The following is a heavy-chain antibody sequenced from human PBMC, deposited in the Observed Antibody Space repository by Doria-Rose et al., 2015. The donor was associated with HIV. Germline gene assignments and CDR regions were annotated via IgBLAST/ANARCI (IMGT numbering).Heavy chain of an antibody. D-gene: IGHD6-13*01. Sequence: QVQLQESGAEVKKSGASVKVSCKASGYTFTSYYIHWVRQAPRQGLEWMGIINPSGGSTNYAHKFQGRVTMTRDTPTSTVYMELSSLRSEDTAVYYCARDWRYSSSPKGIDYWGQGTLVTVSS. J-gene: IGHJ4*02. V-gene: IGHV1-46*01. CDR1: GYTFTSYY. CDR2: INPSGGST. CDR3: ARDWRYSSSPKGIDY.